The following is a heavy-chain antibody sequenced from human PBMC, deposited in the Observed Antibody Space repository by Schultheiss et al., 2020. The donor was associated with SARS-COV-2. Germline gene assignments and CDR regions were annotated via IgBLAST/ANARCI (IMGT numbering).Heavy chain of an antibody. CDR3: ARKRDAFDI. CDR2: IKQDGSEK. Sequence: GESLKISCAASGFTFSSYAMSWVRQAPGKGLEWVANIKQDGSEKYYVDSVKGRFTISRDNAKNSLYLQMNSLRAEDTAVYYCARKRDAFDIWGQGTMVTVSS. CDR1: GFTFSSYA. J-gene: IGHJ3*02. V-gene: IGHV3-7*01.